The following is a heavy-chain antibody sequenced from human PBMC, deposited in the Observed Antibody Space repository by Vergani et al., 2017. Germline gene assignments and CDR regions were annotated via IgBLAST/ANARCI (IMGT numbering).Heavy chain of an antibody. CDR2: MDYSGST. CDR3: ASKRGACRAAYCHSYDF. V-gene: IGHV4-39*01. CDR1: GASVISTDYH. D-gene: IGHD2-15*01. J-gene: IGHJ4*02. Sequence: QVQLQESGPGLVKPSETLSLTCTVPGASVISTDYHWGWIRQPPGKGLEWIGSMDYSGSTSYNPSLESRISISFETPKNQFSLRLTSVTAADTAVYYCASKRGACRAAYCHSYDFWGPGTLVGVSS.